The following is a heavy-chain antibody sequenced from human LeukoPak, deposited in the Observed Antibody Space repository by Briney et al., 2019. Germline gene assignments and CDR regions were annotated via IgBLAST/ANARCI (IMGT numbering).Heavy chain of an antibody. D-gene: IGHD6-13*01. J-gene: IGHJ4*02. CDR3: AKDRSSWFPNFDY. CDR1: GFTFSSYG. Sequence: PGGSLRLSCAASGFTFSSYGMHWVRQAPGKGLEWVAFIRYDGSNKYYADSVKGRFTISRDNSKNTLYLQVNSLRAEDTAVYYCAKDRSSWFPNFDYWGQGTLVTVSS. CDR2: IRYDGSNK. V-gene: IGHV3-30*02.